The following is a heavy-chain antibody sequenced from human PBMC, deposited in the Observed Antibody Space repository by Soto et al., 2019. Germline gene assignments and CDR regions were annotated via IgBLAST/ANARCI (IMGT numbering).Heavy chain of an antibody. Sequence: SETLSLTCTVSGGSISSYYWSWIRQPPGKGLEWIGYIYYTGTGSTNYNPSLKSRVTISVDTSKNQFSLQLSSVTAADTAVYYCARELAASHMTYLDSWGQGTLVTVSS. J-gene: IGHJ4*02. CDR2: IYYTGTGST. CDR1: GGSISSYY. V-gene: IGHV4-59*01. D-gene: IGHD6-13*01. CDR3: ARELAASHMTYLDS.